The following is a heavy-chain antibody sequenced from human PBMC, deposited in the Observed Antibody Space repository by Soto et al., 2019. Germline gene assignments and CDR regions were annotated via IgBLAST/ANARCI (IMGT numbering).Heavy chain of an antibody. Sequence: ASVKVSCKASGYTFTSYAMHWVRQAPGQRLEWMGWINAGNGNTKYSQKFQGRVTITRDTSASTAYMELSSLRSEDTAVYYCARLDLGIAVAEPGQNWGQGTLVTVSS. D-gene: IGHD6-19*01. V-gene: IGHV1-3*01. CDR2: INAGNGNT. J-gene: IGHJ4*02. CDR1: GYTFTSYA. CDR3: ARLDLGIAVAEPGQN.